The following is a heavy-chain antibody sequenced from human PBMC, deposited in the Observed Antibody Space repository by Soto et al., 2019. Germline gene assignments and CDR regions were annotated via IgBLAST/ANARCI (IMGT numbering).Heavy chain of an antibody. CDR2: IYYSGST. D-gene: IGHD6-13*01. Sequence: SETLSLTCTVSGGSISSSSYYWGWIRQPPGKGLEWIGSIYYSGSTYYNPSLKSRVTISVDTSKNQFSLKLGSVTAADTAVYYCARQSRSHLSGIAAAPDYWGQGTLVTVSS. CDR1: GGSISSSSYY. V-gene: IGHV4-39*01. CDR3: ARQSRSHLSGIAAAPDY. J-gene: IGHJ4*02.